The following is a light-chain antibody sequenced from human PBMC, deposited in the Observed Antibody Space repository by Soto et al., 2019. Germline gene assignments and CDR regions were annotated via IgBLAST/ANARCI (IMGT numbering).Light chain of an antibody. CDR2: SAS. V-gene: IGKV3-15*01. CDR1: QSVSSD. CDR3: QQYNNWLPLT. J-gene: IGKJ4*01. Sequence: EIVMTQSPATLSVSPGERATLSCRASQSVSSDLAWYQQKPGRAPRLLIYSASTRATGIPARFSGSGSGTEFTLTIGSLQSEDFAVYYCQQYNNWLPLTFGGGTKVDIK.